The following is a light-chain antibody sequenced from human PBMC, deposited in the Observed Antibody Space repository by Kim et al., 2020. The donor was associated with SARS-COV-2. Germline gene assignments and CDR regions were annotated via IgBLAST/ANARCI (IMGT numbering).Light chain of an antibody. J-gene: IGLJ1*01. Sequence: VAQGQTASNTCSGDKLGDKYACWYQQKPGQSPVLVIYQDSKRPSGIPERFSGSNSGNTATLTISGTQAMDESDYYCQAWDSSTAYVFGTGTKVTVL. V-gene: IGLV3-1*01. CDR3: QAWDSSTAYV. CDR2: QDS. CDR1: KLGDKY.